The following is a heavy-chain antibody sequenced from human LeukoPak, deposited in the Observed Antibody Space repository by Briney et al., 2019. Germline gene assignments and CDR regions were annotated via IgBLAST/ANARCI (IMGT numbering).Heavy chain of an antibody. Sequence: GGSLGLSCAASGFTFSSYGMYWVRQAPGKGLEWVSVIYSGGSTYYADSVKGRFTISRDNSKNTLYLQMNSLRTEDTALYYCAKDEGGPTVSDYWGQGTLVTVSS. V-gene: IGHV3-NL1*01. CDR1: GFTFSSYG. CDR2: IYSGGST. J-gene: IGHJ4*02. D-gene: IGHD4-11*01. CDR3: AKDEGGPTVSDY.